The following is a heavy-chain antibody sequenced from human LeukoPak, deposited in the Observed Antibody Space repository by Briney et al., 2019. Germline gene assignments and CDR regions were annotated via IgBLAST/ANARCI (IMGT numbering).Heavy chain of an antibody. J-gene: IGHJ4*02. D-gene: IGHD3-16*02. Sequence: TGRSLRLSCAASGFTFDDYAMHWVRQAPGKGLEWVPGISWNSGSIGYADSVKGRFTISRDNAKNSLYLQMNSLRAEDTALYYCAKGDYDYVWGSYRLPYYFDYWGQGTLVTVSS. V-gene: IGHV3-9*01. CDR3: AKGDYDYVWGSYRLPYYFDY. CDR1: GFTFDDYA. CDR2: ISWNSGSI.